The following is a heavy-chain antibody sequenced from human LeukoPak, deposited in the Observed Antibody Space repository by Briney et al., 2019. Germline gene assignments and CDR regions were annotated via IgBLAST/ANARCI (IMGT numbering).Heavy chain of an antibody. CDR2: IYSGGST. CDR3: ARAPYSSGWYGNRYYFDY. J-gene: IGHJ4*02. CDR1: GFTVSSNY. V-gene: IGHV3-66*01. Sequence: PGGSLRLSCAASGFTVSSNYMSWVRQAPGKGLEWVSVIYSGGSTYYADSVKGRFTISRDNSKNTLYLQMNSLRAEDTAVYYCARAPYSSGWYGNRYYFDYWGQGTLVTVSS. D-gene: IGHD6-19*01.